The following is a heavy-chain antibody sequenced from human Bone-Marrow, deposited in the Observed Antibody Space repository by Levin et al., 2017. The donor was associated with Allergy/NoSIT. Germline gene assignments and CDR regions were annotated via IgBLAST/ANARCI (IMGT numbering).Heavy chain of an antibody. D-gene: IGHD2-15*01. Sequence: GGSLRLSCAASGFTFSRYWMSWVRQAPGKGLEWVANINEDAREKYYVDSVKGRFTISRDNTENSLYLQMNSLRAEDTAIYYCARGYWSAGRCYGAGYDYWGQGTLITVSS. CDR3: ARGYWSAGRCYGAGYDY. V-gene: IGHV3-7*01. CDR1: GFTFSRYW. CDR2: INEDAREK. J-gene: IGHJ4*02.